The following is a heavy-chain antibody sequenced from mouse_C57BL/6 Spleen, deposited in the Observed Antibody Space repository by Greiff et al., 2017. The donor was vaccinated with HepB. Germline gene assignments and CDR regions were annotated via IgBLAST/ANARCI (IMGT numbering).Heavy chain of an antibody. Sequence: VQLQQPGAELVKPGASVKLSCKASGYTFTSYWMQWVKQRPGQGLEWIGEIDPSDSYTNYNQKVKGKATLTVDTSSSTAYMQRSSLTSEDSAVYYCARYYGSSYGYFDYWGQGTTLTVSS. D-gene: IGHD1-1*01. CDR3: ARYYGSSYGYFDY. V-gene: IGHV1-50*01. J-gene: IGHJ2*01. CDR1: GYTFTSYW. CDR2: IDPSDSYT.